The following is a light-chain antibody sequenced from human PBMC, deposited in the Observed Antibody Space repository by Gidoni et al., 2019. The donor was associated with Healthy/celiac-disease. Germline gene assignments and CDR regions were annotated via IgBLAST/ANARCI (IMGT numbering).Light chain of an antibody. V-gene: IGLV3-25*03. J-gene: IGLJ3*02. Sequence: SYVLAQPTPVSVFPGKTARITCSGDALPKQYAYWYQQKPGQAPVLVIYKDSERPSGIPERFSGSSSGTTVTLTISGVQAEDEADYYCQSADSSGTYPWVFGGGTKLTVL. CDR2: KDS. CDR3: QSADSSGTYPWV. CDR1: ALPKQY.